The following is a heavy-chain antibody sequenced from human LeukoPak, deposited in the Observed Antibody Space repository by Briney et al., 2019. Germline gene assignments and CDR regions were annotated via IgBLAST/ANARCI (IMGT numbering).Heavy chain of an antibody. V-gene: IGHV3-74*01. D-gene: IGHD2-15*01. CDR2: INRDGSST. CDR3: TSLEGYCSGGSCNYGMDV. Sequence: PGGSLRLSCAASGFTFSSYWMHWVRQAPGKGLVWVSRINRDGSSTNYADSVKGRFTISRDNAKNTLHLQMDSLRAEDTAVYYCTSLEGYCSGGSCNYGMDVWGTGTTVTVSS. J-gene: IGHJ6*04. CDR1: GFTFSSYW.